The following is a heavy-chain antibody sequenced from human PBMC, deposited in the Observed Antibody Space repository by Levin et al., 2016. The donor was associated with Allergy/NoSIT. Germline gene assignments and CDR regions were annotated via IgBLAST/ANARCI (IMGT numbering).Heavy chain of an antibody. V-gene: IGHV3-30*04. CDR2: ISYDGNNK. D-gene: IGHD3-3*01. CDR3: ARRAEGYYDFSSGPNWFDP. CDR1: GFTLSSYA. Sequence: GESLKISCAASGFTLSSYAMHWVRQAPGKGLEWAAVISYDGNNKYYADSVKGRFTISRDNAKNSLYLQMNSLRADDTAVYYCARRAEGYYDFSSGPNWFDPWGQGTLVTVSS. J-gene: IGHJ5*02.